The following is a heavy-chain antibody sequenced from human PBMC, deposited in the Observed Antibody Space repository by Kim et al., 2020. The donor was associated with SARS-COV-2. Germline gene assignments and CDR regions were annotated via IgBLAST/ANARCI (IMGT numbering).Heavy chain of an antibody. Sequence: GGSLRLSCAASGFTFSSFGMHWVRQVPGRGLEWVAVISYDGSNIFYADSMRGRFTISRDNSKNTLFLQMNSLRPEDTAVYYCAKDGDRVFDYWGQGALVIVSS. CDR2: ISYDGSNI. CDR1: GFTFSSFG. J-gene: IGHJ4*02. CDR3: AKDGDRVFDY. D-gene: IGHD7-27*01. V-gene: IGHV3-30*18.